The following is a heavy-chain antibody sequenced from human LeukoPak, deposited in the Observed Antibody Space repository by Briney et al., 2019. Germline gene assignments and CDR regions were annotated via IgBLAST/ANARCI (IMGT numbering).Heavy chain of an antibody. Sequence: GGSLRLSCAASGFTFSSYAMHWVRKAPGKGLEWVAVISYDGSNKYYADSVKGRFTISRDNSKNTLYLQMNSLRAEDAALYYCAKDLGGSTDYWGQGTLVTVSS. CDR3: AKDLGGSTDY. CDR1: GFTFSSYA. V-gene: IGHV3-30-3*01. CDR2: ISYDGSNK. J-gene: IGHJ4*02. D-gene: IGHD5-12*01.